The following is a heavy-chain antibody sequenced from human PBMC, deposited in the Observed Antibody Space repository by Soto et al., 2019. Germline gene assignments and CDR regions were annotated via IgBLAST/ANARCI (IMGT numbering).Heavy chain of an antibody. V-gene: IGHV1-8*01. CDR1: GYTFTSYD. J-gene: IGHJ3*02. CDR3: ASKQSGEYSSGGSCCSVMDAFDI. D-gene: IGHD2-15*01. Sequence: QVQLVQSGAEVKKPGASVKVSCKASGYTFTSYDINWVRQATGQGLEWMGWMNPNSGNTGYEQKFQGRVTMTRNTSIGTADVELSSLRSEDTAVYYCASKQSGEYSSGGSCCSVMDAFDIWGQGTMVTVSS. CDR2: MNPNSGNT.